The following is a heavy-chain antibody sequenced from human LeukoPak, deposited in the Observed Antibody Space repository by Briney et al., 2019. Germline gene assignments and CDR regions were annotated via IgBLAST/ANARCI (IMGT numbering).Heavy chain of an antibody. V-gene: IGHV4-30-2*01. CDR1: GGSISSGGYS. CDR2: IYHSGST. CDR3: ARWGLLYGMDV. Sequence: SPSETLSLTCAVSGGSISSGGYSWSWLRQPPGKGLEWIGYIYHSGSTYYNPSLKSRVAISVDRSKNQFSLKLSSVTAADTAVYYCARWGLLYGMDVWGQGTTVTVSS. J-gene: IGHJ6*02. D-gene: IGHD3-10*01.